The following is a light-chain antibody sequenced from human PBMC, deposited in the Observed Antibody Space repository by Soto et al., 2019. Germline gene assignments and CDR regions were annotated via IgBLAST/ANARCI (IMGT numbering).Light chain of an antibody. CDR3: QQYYSFPWT. V-gene: IGKV3-20*01. J-gene: IGKJ1*01. CDR2: AAS. Sequence: EIVLTQSPGTLSLSPGERATLSCRASQSVSSSFLAWYQQRPGQAPRLLIYAASNTAPGIPDRFSGSGSGTDFTLTISCLQSEDFATYYCQQYYSFPWTFGQGTKVDIK. CDR1: QSVSSSF.